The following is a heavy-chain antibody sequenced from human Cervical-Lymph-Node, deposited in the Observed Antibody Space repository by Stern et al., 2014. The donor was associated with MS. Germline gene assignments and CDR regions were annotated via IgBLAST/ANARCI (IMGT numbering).Heavy chain of an antibody. CDR1: GYTFTGYY. D-gene: IGHD6-19*01. CDR3: ARAAAGAVAGRRSFDY. J-gene: IGHJ4*02. Sequence: QVQLGQSGAEVKKPGASVKVSCKASGYTFTGYYMHWVRQAPGQGLEGMGWINPNSGGTNYAQKFQGWVTMTRDTSISTAYMELSRLRSDDTAVYYCARAAAGAVAGRRSFDYWGQGTLVTVSS. V-gene: IGHV1-2*04. CDR2: INPNSGGT.